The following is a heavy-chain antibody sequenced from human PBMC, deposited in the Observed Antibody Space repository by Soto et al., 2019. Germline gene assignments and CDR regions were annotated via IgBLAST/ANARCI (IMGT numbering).Heavy chain of an antibody. CDR3: ASGIPLTTVVPAYFDY. V-gene: IGHV1-69*13. J-gene: IGHJ4*02. CDR2: IIPIFGTA. D-gene: IGHD4-17*01. Sequence: SVKVSCKASGGTFSSYAISWVRQAPGQGLEWMGGIIPIFGTANYAQKFQGRVTITADESTSTAYMELSSLRSEDTAVYYCASGIPLTTVVPAYFDYWGQGTLVTVS. CDR1: GGTFSSYA.